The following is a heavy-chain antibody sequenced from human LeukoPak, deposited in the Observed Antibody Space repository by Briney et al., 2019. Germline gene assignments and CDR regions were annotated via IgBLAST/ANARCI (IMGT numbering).Heavy chain of an antibody. Sequence: ASVKVSCKASGYTFTSYGISWVRQAPGQGLEWMGWISAYNGNTNYAQKLQGRVTMTTDTSTSTAYMELRSLRSDDTAVYYCARVGYYGSGSYYNAFFDYWGQGTLVTVSS. V-gene: IGHV1-18*01. D-gene: IGHD3-10*01. J-gene: IGHJ4*02. CDR2: ISAYNGNT. CDR1: GYTFTSYG. CDR3: ARVGYYGSGSYYNAFFDY.